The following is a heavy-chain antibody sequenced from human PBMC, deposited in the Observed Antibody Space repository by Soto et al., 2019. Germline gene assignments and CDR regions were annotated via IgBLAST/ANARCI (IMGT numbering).Heavy chain of an antibody. J-gene: IGHJ6*03. Sequence: PSETLSLTCTVSGGSISSYYWSWIRQPPGKGLEWIGYIYYSGSTNYNPSLKSRVTISVDTSKNQFSLKLSSVTAADTAVYYCGRVGVPAARLHPYYYYYYMDVWGKGTTVTVSS. CDR3: GRVGVPAARLHPYYYYYYMDV. V-gene: IGHV4-59*01. CDR1: GGSISSYY. D-gene: IGHD2-2*01. CDR2: IYYSGST.